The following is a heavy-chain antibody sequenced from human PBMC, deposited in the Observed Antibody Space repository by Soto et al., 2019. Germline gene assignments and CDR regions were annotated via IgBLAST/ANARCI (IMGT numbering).Heavy chain of an antibody. CDR1: WITFHRYS. CDR3: ARERGTAAGSTKTYYYYYCMDV. V-gene: IGHV3-21*01. CDR2: ISSSSSYI. Sequence: GGAPGLSLAALWITFHRYSLNLVPPAPGKGAGGGSSISSSSSYIYYADSVKGRFTISRDNAKNSLYLQMNSLRAEDTAVYYCARERGTAAGSTKTYYYYYCMDVWGQGTTVTVSS. J-gene: IGHJ6*02. D-gene: IGHD6-13*01.